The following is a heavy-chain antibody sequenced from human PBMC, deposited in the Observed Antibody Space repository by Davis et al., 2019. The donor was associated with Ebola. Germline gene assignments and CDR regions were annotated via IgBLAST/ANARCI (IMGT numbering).Heavy chain of an antibody. CDR1: GGSISSSSYY. J-gene: IGHJ4*02. V-gene: IGHV4-39*01. CDR3: ARHLQQLDPGYFDY. Sequence: PSETLSLTCTVSGGSISSSSYYWGWIRQPPGKGLEWIGSIYYSGSTYYNPSLKSRVTISVDTSKNQFSLKLSSVTAADTAVYYCARHLQQLDPGYFDYWGQGTLVTVSS. D-gene: IGHD6-13*01. CDR2: IYYSGST.